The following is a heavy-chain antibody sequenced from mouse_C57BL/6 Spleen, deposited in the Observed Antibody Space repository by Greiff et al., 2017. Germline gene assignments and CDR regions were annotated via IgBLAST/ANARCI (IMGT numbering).Heavy chain of an antibody. CDR2: IYPGAGDT. J-gene: IGHJ3*01. V-gene: IGHV1-80*01. Sequence: QVQLQQSGAELVKPGASVKISCKASGYAFTSYWMNWVKQRPGKGLEWIGQIYPGAGDTNYNGKFKGKATLTADKSSSTAYMQLSSLTSEDAAVYFCARSMGWLLGFAYWGQGTLVTVSA. CDR1: GYAFTSYW. D-gene: IGHD2-3*01. CDR3: ARSMGWLLGFAY.